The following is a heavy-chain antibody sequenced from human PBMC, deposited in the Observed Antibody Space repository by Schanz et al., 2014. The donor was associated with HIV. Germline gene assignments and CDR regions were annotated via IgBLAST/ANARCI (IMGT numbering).Heavy chain of an antibody. V-gene: IGHV3-30*03. Sequence: QVQLVESGGGGVQPGRWRRVGGEAARQKGRKTGMHWVRQAPGKGLEWGAVISYDGSNKYYADSVKGRFTISRDNSKSTLYLQMNSLRAEDTAVYYCARDQGTTWTSASFSFDPWGQGTLVTVSP. CDR1: RQKGRKTG. D-gene: IGHD1-1*01. CDR3: ARDQGTTWTSASFSFDP. CDR2: ISYDGSNK. J-gene: IGHJ5*02.